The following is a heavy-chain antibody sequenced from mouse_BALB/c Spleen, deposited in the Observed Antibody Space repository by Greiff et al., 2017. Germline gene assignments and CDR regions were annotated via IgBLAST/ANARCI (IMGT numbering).Heavy chain of an antibody. V-gene: IGHV1S34*01. CDR3: ARSGKPPYWYFDV. CDR1: GYSFTGYY. CDR2: ISCYNGAT. D-gene: IGHD2-1*01. Sequence: LVKTGASVKISCKASGYSFTGYYMHWVKQSHGKSLEWIGYISCYNGATSYNQKFKGKATFTVDTSSSTAYMQFNSLTSEDSAVYYCARSGKPPYWYFDVWGAGTTVTVSS. J-gene: IGHJ1*01.